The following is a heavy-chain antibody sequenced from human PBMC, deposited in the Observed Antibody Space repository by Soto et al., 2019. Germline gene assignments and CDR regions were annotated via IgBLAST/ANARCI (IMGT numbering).Heavy chain of an antibody. J-gene: IGHJ4*02. D-gene: IGHD3-16*01. Sequence: VGSLRLSCAASGFTFSSYTMSWVRQAPGKGLEWVSTISGSGGPTYYVDSVKGRFTISRDNSKNTLYLQLNSLRAEETAVYYCSKGWGDFWGQGTQVTVSS. CDR2: ISGSGGPT. V-gene: IGHV3-23*01. CDR1: GFTFSSYT. CDR3: SKGWGDF.